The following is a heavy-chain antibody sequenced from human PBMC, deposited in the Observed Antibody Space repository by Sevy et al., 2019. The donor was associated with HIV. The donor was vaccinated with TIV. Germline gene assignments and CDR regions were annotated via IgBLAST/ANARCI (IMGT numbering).Heavy chain of an antibody. J-gene: IGHJ4*02. Sequence: SETLSLTCTVSGGSVSSGSYYWSWIRQPPGKGLEWIGYIYYSGSTNYNPSLKSRVTISVDTSKNQFSLRLSSVTAADAAVYYCARVLLRLGELSSMDSWGQGTPVTVSS. V-gene: IGHV4-61*01. CDR2: IYYSGST. CDR3: ARVLLRLGELSSMDS. CDR1: GGSVSSGSYY. D-gene: IGHD3-16*02.